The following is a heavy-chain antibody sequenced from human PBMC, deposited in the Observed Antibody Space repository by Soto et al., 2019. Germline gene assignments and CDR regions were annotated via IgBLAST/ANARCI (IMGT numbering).Heavy chain of an antibody. CDR2: IWYDGSNK. D-gene: IGHD3-3*01. J-gene: IGHJ4*02. Sequence: QVQLVESGGGVVQPGRSLRLSCAASGFTFSSYGMLWVRQAPGKGLEWVAVIWYDGSNKYYADSVKGRFTISRDNSKNTLYLQMNSLRAEDTAVYYCARDDKDFWSGELDYWGQGTLVTVSS. CDR3: ARDDKDFWSGELDY. V-gene: IGHV3-33*01. CDR1: GFTFSSYG.